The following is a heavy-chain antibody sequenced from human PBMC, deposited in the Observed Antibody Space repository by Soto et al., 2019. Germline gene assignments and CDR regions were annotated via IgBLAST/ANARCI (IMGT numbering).Heavy chain of an antibody. CDR3: VRLWGELGTACDS. Sequence: QGQLVQSGAEVKNPGASVKVSCKASGYTFTTYYIHWMRQAPGQELEWMGMFNTYTGGTSYAHKCQGRVPMTGDTSRSTGYLLLSRLRSDGTAVYYCVRLWGELGTACDSWGQGTRVPVSS. CDR2: FNTYTGGT. J-gene: IGHJ5*01. V-gene: IGHV1-46*01. CDR1: GYTFTTYY. D-gene: IGHD1-7*01.